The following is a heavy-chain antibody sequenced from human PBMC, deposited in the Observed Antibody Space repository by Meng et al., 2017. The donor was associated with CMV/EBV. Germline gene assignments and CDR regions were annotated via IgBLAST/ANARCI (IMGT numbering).Heavy chain of an antibody. CDR2: IYWNDDK. Sequence: SGPTLVKPTQTLTLTCTFSGFSLGTSGVGVGWIRQPPGKALEWLALIYWNDDKRYSPSLKSRLTITKDTSKNQVVLTMTNMDPVGTATYYCAHVGPNSSSWSTSFDYWGQGTLVTVSS. D-gene: IGHD6-13*01. V-gene: IGHV2-5*01. CDR3: AHVGPNSSSWSTSFDY. J-gene: IGHJ4*02. CDR1: GFSLGTSGVG.